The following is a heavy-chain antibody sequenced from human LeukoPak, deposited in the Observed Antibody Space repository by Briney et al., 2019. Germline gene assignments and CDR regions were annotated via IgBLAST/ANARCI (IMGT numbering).Heavy chain of an antibody. D-gene: IGHD5-24*01. V-gene: IGHV3-21*01. J-gene: IGHJ4*02. Sequence: PGGSLLLSCAASGFTFSSYSMNWGRPAPGEGLGWVSSISSSSSYIYYADSVKGRFTISRDDAKNSLYLQMNSLRAEDTAVYYCARDEDGYNPFDYWGQGTLVTVSS. CDR3: ARDEDGYNPFDY. CDR2: ISSSSSYI. CDR1: GFTFSSYS.